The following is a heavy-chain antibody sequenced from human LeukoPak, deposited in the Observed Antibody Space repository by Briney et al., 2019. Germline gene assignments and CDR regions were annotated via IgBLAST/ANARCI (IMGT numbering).Heavy chain of an antibody. D-gene: IGHD3-16*01. CDR1: GFTLSSYN. V-gene: IGHV3-48*02. CDR2: ISTSIDIR. J-gene: IGHJ4*02. CDR3: VRDHDYYFGY. Sequence: PGGSLRLSCAASGFTLSSYNMNWVRQAPGKGRQWFSCISTSIDIRSYADSVKGRFTISRDNAKQSLYLQMDSLRDEDTAVYYCVRDHDYYFGYWGQGILVTVSA.